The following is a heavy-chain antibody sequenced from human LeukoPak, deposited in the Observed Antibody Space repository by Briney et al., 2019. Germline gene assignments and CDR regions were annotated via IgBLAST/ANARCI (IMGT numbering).Heavy chain of an antibody. CDR2: ISSSGSTI. V-gene: IGHV3-11*01. CDR3: ARCRMGGSCYQDY. J-gene: IGHJ4*02. D-gene: IGHD2-15*01. Sequence: GGSLRLSCAASGFTFSDYYMSWIRQAPGKGLEWVSYISSSGSTIYYADSVKGRFTIPRDNAKNSLYLQMNSLRAEDTAVYYCARCRMGGSCYQDYWGQGTLVTVSS. CDR1: GFTFSDYY.